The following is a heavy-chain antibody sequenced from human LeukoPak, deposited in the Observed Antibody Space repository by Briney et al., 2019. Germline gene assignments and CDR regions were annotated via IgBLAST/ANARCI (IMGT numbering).Heavy chain of an antibody. J-gene: IGHJ4*02. Sequence: GGSLRLSCAASGFTFSSYAMSWVRQAPGKGLEWASAISGSGGYTFYADSVKGRFTISRDHSKNTLYLQMNSLRADDTAVYYCAKVEGGWTAAGPNFDYWGRGTLVTVSS. CDR1: GFTFSSYA. D-gene: IGHD6-13*01. V-gene: IGHV3-23*01. CDR3: AKVEGGWTAAGPNFDY. CDR2: ISGSGGYT.